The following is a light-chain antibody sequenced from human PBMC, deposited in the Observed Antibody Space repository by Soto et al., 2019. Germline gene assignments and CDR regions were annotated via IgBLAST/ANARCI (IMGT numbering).Light chain of an antibody. CDR1: SGHSTYI. Sequence: QTVVTQSSSASASLGSSVKLTCTLNSGHSTYIIAWHQQQPGRAPRYLMKLEASGNYNRGNGIPDRLSGSSSGADRYLTISNLQSEDEADYYCETWDSNTRVFGGGTKLTVL. V-gene: IGLV4-60*03. J-gene: IGLJ3*02. CDR2: LEASGNY. CDR3: ETWDSNTRV.